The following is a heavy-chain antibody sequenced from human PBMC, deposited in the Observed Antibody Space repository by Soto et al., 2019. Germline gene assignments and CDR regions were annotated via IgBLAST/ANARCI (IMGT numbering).Heavy chain of an antibody. CDR3: ARGPDSIAVAGYSDY. D-gene: IGHD6-19*01. Sequence: GGPRRLSCEASGFSFSNYAMHWVRQAPGKGLERVAVISDDGSNKNYADSVKGRFTISRDNSKNTVHLQMKSLRGEDTAVYYCARGPDSIAVAGYSDYWGQGTLVTVSS. J-gene: IGHJ4*02. V-gene: IGHV3-30*04. CDR1: GFSFSNYA. CDR2: ISDDGSNK.